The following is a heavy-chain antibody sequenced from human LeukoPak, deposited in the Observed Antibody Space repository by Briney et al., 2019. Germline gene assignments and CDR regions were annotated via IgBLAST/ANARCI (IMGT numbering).Heavy chain of an antibody. D-gene: IGHD6-13*01. J-gene: IGHJ3*02. CDR1: GGTFSSYA. V-gene: IGHV1-69*13. CDR2: IIPIFGTA. CDR3: ARDRGIAAAGTQXDAFDI. Sequence: SVKVSCKASGGTFSSYAISWVRQAPGQGLEWMGGIIPIFGTANYAQKFQGRVTITADESTSTAYMELSSLRSEDTAVYYCARDRGIAAAGTQXDAFDIXXXGTMVTV.